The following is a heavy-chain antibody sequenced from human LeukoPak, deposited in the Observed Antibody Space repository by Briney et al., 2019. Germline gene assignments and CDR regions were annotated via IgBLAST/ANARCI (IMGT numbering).Heavy chain of an antibody. CDR3: AKDIGAVAGIGFDY. D-gene: IGHD6-19*01. J-gene: IGHJ4*02. CDR2: ISSSSSTI. Sequence: HPGGSLRLSCAASGFTFSTYSMNWVRQAPGKGLEWVSYISSSSSTIYYADSVKGRFTISRDNAKNSLYLQMNSLRAEDTALYYCAKDIGAVAGIGFDYWGQGTLVTVSS. CDR1: GFTFSTYS. V-gene: IGHV3-48*04.